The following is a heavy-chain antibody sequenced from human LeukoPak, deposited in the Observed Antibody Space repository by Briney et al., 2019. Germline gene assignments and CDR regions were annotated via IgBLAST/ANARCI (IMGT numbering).Heavy chain of an antibody. V-gene: IGHV5-10-1*01. CDR2: IDPSDSYT. D-gene: IGHD3-10*01. Sequence: GESLKISCKGSGYSFTSYWISWVRQMPGKGLEWMERIDPSDSYTNYSPSFQGHVTISADKSISTAYLQWSSLKASDTAMYYCARLRRDDYYSYYGMDVWGKGTTVTVSS. CDR3: ARLRRDDYYSYYGMDV. J-gene: IGHJ6*04. CDR1: GYSFTSYW.